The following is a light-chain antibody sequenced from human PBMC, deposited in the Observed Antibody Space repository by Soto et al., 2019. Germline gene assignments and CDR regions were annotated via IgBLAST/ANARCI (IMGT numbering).Light chain of an antibody. CDR2: GAS. Sequence: EIVLTQSPDTLSLSPGERATLSCRASQGISNTYLAWYQQKPGQAPRLLIYGASFRATGIPDRFTGSGSGTDFTLTITRLEPEDFAVYYCQQFGGSSRTFGQGTKVDIK. V-gene: IGKV3-20*01. CDR3: QQFGGSSRT. J-gene: IGKJ1*01. CDR1: QGISNTY.